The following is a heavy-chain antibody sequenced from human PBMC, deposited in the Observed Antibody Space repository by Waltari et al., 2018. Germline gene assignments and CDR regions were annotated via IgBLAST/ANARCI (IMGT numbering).Heavy chain of an antibody. Sequence: QVQLQQWGAGLLKPSETLSLTCAVYGGSFSGYYWSWIRPPPGKGLEWIGEINHSGSTNYNPSLKSRVTISVDTSKNQFSLKLSSVTAADTAVYYCASGPYYYDSSGYPLDYWGQGTLVTVSS. CDR3: ASGPYYYDSSGYPLDY. CDR2: INHSGST. D-gene: IGHD3-22*01. V-gene: IGHV4-34*01. J-gene: IGHJ4*02. CDR1: GGSFSGYY.